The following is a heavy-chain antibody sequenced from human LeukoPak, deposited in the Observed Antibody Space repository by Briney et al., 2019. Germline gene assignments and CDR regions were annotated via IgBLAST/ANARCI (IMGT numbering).Heavy chain of an antibody. V-gene: IGHV1-69*13. CDR3: ARGGYLEPNPPYFDY. J-gene: IGHJ4*02. CDR2: IIPIFGTA. D-gene: IGHD1-1*01. Sequence: SVKVSCKASGGTFSSYAISWVRQAPGQGLEWMGGIIPIFGTANYAQKFQGRVTITADESTSTAYMELSSLRSEDTAVYYCARGGYLEPNPPYFDYWGQGTLVTVSS. CDR1: GGTFSSYA.